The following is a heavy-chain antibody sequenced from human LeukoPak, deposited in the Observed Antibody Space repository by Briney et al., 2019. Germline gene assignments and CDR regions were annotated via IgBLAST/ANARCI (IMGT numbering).Heavy chain of an antibody. V-gene: IGHV3-74*01. D-gene: IGHD6-13*01. J-gene: IGHJ6*03. CDR3: ARGGSSWYIPMDV. Sequence: GGSLRLSCAASGFTFSSYWMHWVRQAPGKGLVWVSRINSAGSSTAYADSVKGRFTISRDNAKNTLYLQMNSLRAENTAVYYCARGGSSWYIPMDVWGKGTTVTVSS. CDR1: GFTFSSYW. CDR2: INSAGSST.